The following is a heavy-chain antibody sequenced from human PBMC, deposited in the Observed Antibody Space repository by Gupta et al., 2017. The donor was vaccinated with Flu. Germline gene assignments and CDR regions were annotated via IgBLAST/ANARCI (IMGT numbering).Heavy chain of an antibody. D-gene: IGHD6-13*01. CDR1: GDSISSSDYY. V-gene: IGHV4-39*02. Sequence: QLLLQESGPGLVKPSETLSLMCTVPGDSISSSDYYWGWLRRPPGKGLEWIGTIYYDGTAYYTPSLKSRVTMYIDTSKNHFSLNLRSVTAADTAVFYCARLLQTAAASTWGRGTLVTVSS. CDR3: ARLLQTAAAST. J-gene: IGHJ4*02. CDR2: IYYDGTA.